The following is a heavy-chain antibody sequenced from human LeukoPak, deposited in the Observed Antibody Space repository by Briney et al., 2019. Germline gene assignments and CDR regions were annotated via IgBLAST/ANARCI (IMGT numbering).Heavy chain of an antibody. CDR3: AREVGYYGSGDFDY. J-gene: IGHJ4*02. CDR2: INHSGST. Sequence: PSETLSLTCAVYGGSFSGYYWTWIRQPPGKGLEWIGEINHSGSTNYNPSLKSRVTISVDTSKNQFSLKLSSVTAADTAVYYCAREVGYYGSGDFDYWGQGTLVTVSS. CDR1: GGSFSGYY. V-gene: IGHV4-34*01. D-gene: IGHD3-10*01.